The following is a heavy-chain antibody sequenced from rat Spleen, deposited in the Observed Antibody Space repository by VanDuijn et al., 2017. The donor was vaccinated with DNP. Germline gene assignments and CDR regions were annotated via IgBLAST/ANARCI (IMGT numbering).Heavy chain of an antibody. J-gene: IGHJ2*01. CDR3: ARPDY. CDR1: GFTFSDYN. CDR2: ISYDGSGT. Sequence: EVQLVESGGDLVQSGRSLKLLCAASGFTFSDYNMAWVRQAPRKGLEWVATISYDGSGTYYRESVKGRFTISRDNAKSTLFLQMDSLRSEDTATYYCARPDYWGQGVMVTVSS. V-gene: IGHV5-7*01.